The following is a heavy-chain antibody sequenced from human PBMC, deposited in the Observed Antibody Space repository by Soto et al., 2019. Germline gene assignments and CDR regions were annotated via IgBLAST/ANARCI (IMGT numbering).Heavy chain of an antibody. CDR1: GFDFDSYT. V-gene: IGHV3-21*01. Sequence: GSLRLSCAASGFDFDSYTINFFRQSPGKRLEWLSSISSSGYIFSTDSVRGRFTISRDNAKNSVYLQINSLRAEDTAVYFCARDCSGGSCYPGMDVWGQGTTVTVSS. J-gene: IGHJ6*02. D-gene: IGHD2-15*01. CDR2: ISSSGYI. CDR3: ARDCSGGSCYPGMDV.